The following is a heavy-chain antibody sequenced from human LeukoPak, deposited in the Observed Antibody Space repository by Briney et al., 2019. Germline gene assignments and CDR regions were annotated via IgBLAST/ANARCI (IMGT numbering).Heavy chain of an antibody. D-gene: IGHD6-19*01. CDR3: ARDYYGSGWYGDY. J-gene: IGHJ4*02. Sequence: GGSLRLSCAASGFTFSNYNMNWVRQAPGKGLEWVANIKQDGSEKFYVDSVKGRFTLSRDNAKNSLFLQMNSLRAEDTAVYYCARDYYGSGWYGDYWGQGTLVTVSS. V-gene: IGHV3-7*01. CDR1: GFTFSNYN. CDR2: IKQDGSEK.